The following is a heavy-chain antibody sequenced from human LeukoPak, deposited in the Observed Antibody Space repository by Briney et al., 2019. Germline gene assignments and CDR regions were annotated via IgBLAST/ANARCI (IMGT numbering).Heavy chain of an antibody. J-gene: IGHJ4*02. CDR3: ARHGGSYYYDCSGYYSPGPFDY. CDR1: GYGFTSYW. Sequence: GESLKISCRGSGYGFTSYWIGWVRQMPGKGLEWMGIIYPGDSDTRYSPSFQGQVTISADKSISTAYLQWSSLKASDTAMYYCARHGGSYYYDCSGYYSPGPFDYWGQGTLVTVSS. D-gene: IGHD3-22*01. V-gene: IGHV5-51*01. CDR2: IYPGDSDT.